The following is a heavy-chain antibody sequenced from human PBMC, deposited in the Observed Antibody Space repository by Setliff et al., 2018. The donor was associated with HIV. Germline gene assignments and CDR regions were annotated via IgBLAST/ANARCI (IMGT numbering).Heavy chain of an antibody. D-gene: IGHD2-21*02. V-gene: IGHV4-4*07. CDR3: ARSRHCGSDCYFDY. CDR2: ISSSGSP. Sequence: KTSETLSLTCTVSGGSINSYWWSWFRQPAGKGLERIGRISSSGSPNYNPSLESRVTMSVDTSKNQFSLKLRSVTATDTAVYSCARSRHCGSDCYFDYSGQGTLVTVSS. CDR1: GGSINSYW. J-gene: IGHJ4*02.